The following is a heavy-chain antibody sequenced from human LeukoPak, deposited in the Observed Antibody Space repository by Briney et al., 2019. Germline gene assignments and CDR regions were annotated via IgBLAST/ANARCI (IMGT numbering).Heavy chain of an antibody. D-gene: IGHD3-3*01. CDR2: ISGDGSST. CDR1: GFTFSSYW. Sequence: PGGSLRLSCAASGFTFSSYWMHWVRQSPRKGLVWVSRISGDGSSTSYADSVKGRFTISRDNAKNTLYLQMNSLKTEDTAVYYCTTSQENAFGVVIESGYWGQGTLVTVSS. J-gene: IGHJ4*02. CDR3: TTSQENAFGVVIESGY. V-gene: IGHV3-74*01.